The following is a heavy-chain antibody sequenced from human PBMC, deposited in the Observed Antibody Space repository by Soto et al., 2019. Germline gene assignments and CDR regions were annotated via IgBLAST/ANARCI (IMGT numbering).Heavy chain of an antibody. D-gene: IGHD2-15*01. CDR3: ARPSDCSGGSCYPLGFYGMDV. J-gene: IGHJ6*02. Sequence: ASVKVSCKASGYTFTGYYMHWVRQAPGQGLEWMGWINPNSGGTNYAQKFQGSVTMTRDTSISTAYMELSRLRSDDTAVYYCARPSDCSGGSCYPLGFYGMDVWGQGTTVTGSS. V-gene: IGHV1-2*02. CDR1: GYTFTGYY. CDR2: INPNSGGT.